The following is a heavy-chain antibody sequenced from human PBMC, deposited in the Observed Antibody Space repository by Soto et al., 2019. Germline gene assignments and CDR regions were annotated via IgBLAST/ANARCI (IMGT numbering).Heavy chain of an antibody. CDR2: INESGST. J-gene: IGHJ4*02. Sequence: QVQLQQWGAGLVKPSETLSLSCAVYGQSFSGHSWAWIRQPPGKGLEWIGEINESGSTYYHPSLKSRVTISTDTSKHQFSLKLRSVSAAHTAAYFCARGSGIVALPGELEDVNYDYWGQGTLVNVSS. D-gene: IGHD2-2*01. CDR1: GQSFSGHS. CDR3: ARGSGIVALPGELEDVNYDY. V-gene: IGHV4-34*01.